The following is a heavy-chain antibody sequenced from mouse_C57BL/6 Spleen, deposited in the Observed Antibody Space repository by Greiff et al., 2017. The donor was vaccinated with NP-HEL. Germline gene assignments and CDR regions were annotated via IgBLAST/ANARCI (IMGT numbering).Heavy chain of an antibody. V-gene: IGHV1-69*01. CDR2: IDPSDSYT. CDR3: ARSGGYCDV. CDR1: GYTFTSYW. Sequence: QVQLQQPGAELVMPGASVKLSCKASGYTFTSYWMHWVKQRPGQGLEWIGEIDPSDSYTNYTPKFKGKSTLTVDKSSSTAYMHLSSLTTEDSAGYYCARSGGYCDVWGTGTTVTVST. J-gene: IGHJ1*03.